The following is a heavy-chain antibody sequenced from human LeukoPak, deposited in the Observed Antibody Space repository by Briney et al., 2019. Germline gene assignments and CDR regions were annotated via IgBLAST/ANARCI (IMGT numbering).Heavy chain of an antibody. V-gene: IGHV3-23*01. Sequence: PGGSLRLSCAASGFTFSSYGMSWVRQAPGKGLEWVSGISGSGGNSYYADSVKGRFTISRDNSKNTLYLQMHSLRAEDTAIYYCAKERQGGNSYGDEAFYFDYWGQGTLVTVSS. CDR1: GFTFSSYG. CDR2: ISGSGGNS. J-gene: IGHJ4*02. D-gene: IGHD4-23*01. CDR3: AKERQGGNSYGDEAFYFDY.